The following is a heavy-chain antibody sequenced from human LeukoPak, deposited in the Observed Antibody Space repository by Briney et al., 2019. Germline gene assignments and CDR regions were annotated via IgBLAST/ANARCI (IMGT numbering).Heavy chain of an antibody. V-gene: IGHV3-30*18. CDR3: AKDASQWLAEYYFDY. D-gene: IGHD5-12*01. J-gene: IGHJ4*02. CDR1: GFTFSSYG. CDR2: ISYDGSNK. Sequence: GGSLRLSCAASGFTFSSYGMHWVRQAPGKGLEWVAVISYDGSNKYYADSVKGRFTISRDNSKNTLYLQMNSLRAEDTAVYYCAKDASQWLAEYYFDYWGQGTLVTVSS.